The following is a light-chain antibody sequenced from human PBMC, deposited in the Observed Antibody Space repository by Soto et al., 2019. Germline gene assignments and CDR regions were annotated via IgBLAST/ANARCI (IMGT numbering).Light chain of an antibody. CDR2: EVS. V-gene: IGLV2-8*01. CDR3: SSYAGSNKYVL. Sequence: QSALTQPPSASGSPGQSVTISCTGTSGDVGGYNSVSWYQQHPGKAPKLMIYEVSKRPSGVPDRFSGSKSGNTASLTVSGLKAEDEADYYCSSYAGSNKYVLFGGGTKLTVL. J-gene: IGLJ2*01. CDR1: SGDVGGYNS.